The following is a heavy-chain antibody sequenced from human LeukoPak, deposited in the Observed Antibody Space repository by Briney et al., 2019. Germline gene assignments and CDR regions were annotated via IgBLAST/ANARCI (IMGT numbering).Heavy chain of an antibody. CDR3: ARTNQSSETAFDI. CDR1: RGSLNNYY. Sequence: SETLSLTCTVSRGSLNNYYWSWIRQTPGKGLGWIGYILSSGSTNYNPSVKSRVIISVDTSKNKSSLKLSSVTAADTAVYYCARTNQSSETAFDIWGQGTMVIVSS. CDR2: ILSSGST. V-gene: IGHV4-59*01. J-gene: IGHJ3*02. D-gene: IGHD1-14*01.